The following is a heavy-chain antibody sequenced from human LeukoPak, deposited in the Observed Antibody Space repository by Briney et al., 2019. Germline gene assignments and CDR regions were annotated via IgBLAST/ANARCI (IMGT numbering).Heavy chain of an antibody. Sequence: KSSETLSLTCTVSGGSISSYYWSWIRQPPGKGLEWIGYIYYSGSTNYNPSLKSRVTISVDMSKNQFSLKLSSVTAADTVVYYCARYGSGRQTNWFDPWGQGTLVTVSS. V-gene: IGHV4-59*01. CDR2: IYYSGST. CDR1: GGSISSYY. D-gene: IGHD3-10*01. CDR3: ARYGSGRQTNWFDP. J-gene: IGHJ5*02.